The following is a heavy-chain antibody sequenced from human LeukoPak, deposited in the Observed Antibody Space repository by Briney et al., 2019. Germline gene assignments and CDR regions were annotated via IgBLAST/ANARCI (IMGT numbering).Heavy chain of an antibody. Sequence: SVKVSCKASGGTFSSYAISWVRQAPGQGLEWMGRIIPILGIANYAQKFQGRVRITANKSTSTAYMELSSLRSEDTAVYYCARDHSYYYDSSGYDAFDIWGQGTMVTVSS. V-gene: IGHV1-69*04. J-gene: IGHJ3*02. CDR3: ARDHSYYYDSSGYDAFDI. CDR1: GGTFSSYA. D-gene: IGHD3-22*01. CDR2: IIPILGIA.